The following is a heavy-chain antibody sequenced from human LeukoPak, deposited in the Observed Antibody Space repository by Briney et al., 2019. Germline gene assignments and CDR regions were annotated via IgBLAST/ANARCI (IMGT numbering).Heavy chain of an antibody. V-gene: IGHV3-23*01. Sequence: PGGSLRLSCAASGFTFSSYAMSWVRQAPGKGLEWVSAISGSGGSTYYADSVKGRFTISRDNSKNTLYLQMNSLSAEDTAVYYFAKSVWFGQLFYFDYWGQGTLVTVSS. CDR1: GFTFSSYA. J-gene: IGHJ4*02. CDR2: ISGSGGST. D-gene: IGHD3-10*01. CDR3: AKSVWFGQLFYFDY.